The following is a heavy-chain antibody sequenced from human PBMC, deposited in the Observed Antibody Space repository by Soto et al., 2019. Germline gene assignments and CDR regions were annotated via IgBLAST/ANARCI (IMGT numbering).Heavy chain of an antibody. D-gene: IGHD2-15*01. CDR2: INAGYGNT. CDR3: ALWWRYCSGGSCYSGDAFDI. Sequence: ASVKVSCKASGYTFTSYAMHWVRQAPGQRLEWMGWINAGYGNTKYSQKFQGRVTITRDTSASTAYMELSSLRSEDTAVYYCALWWRYCSGGSCYSGDAFDIWGQGTMVTVSS. J-gene: IGHJ3*02. V-gene: IGHV1-3*01. CDR1: GYTFTSYA.